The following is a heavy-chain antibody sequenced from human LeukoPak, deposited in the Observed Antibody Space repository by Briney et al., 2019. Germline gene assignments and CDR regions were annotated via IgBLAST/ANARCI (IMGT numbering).Heavy chain of an antibody. Sequence: SDTLSLTCAVSGGSVSSRSYYWDWIRQPPGKGLEWIGSIYYSGSTYYNPSLRSRVTISVDTSKNQFSLKLSSVTAADTAVYYCARLNVDTAMIYDAFDIWGQGTMVTVSS. V-gene: IGHV4-39*01. D-gene: IGHD5-18*01. CDR3: ARLNVDTAMIYDAFDI. J-gene: IGHJ3*02. CDR1: GGSVSSRSYY. CDR2: IYYSGST.